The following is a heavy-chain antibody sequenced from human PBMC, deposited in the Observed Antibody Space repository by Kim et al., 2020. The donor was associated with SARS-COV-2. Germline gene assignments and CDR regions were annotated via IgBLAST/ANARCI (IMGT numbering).Heavy chain of an antibody. V-gene: IGHV3-23*01. J-gene: IGHJ6*02. CDR3: AKLGLGQQLEIYYYGMDV. CDR2: ISGSGGST. Sequence: GGSLRLSCAASGFTFSSYAMSWVRQAPGKGLEWVSAISGSGGSTYYADSVKGRFTISRDNSKNTLYLQMNSLRAEDTAVYYCAKLGLGQQLEIYYYGMDVWGQGTTVTVSS. D-gene: IGHD6-13*01. CDR1: GFTFSSYA.